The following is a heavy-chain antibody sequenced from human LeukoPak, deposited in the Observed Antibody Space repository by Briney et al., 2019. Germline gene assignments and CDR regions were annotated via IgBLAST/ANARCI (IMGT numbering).Heavy chain of an antibody. Sequence: PGGSLRLSCAASGFTFSSYAMSWVRQAPGKGLEWVSAINGSGGSTYYADSVKGRFTISRDNSKNTLYLQMNSLRAEDTAVYYCAKAMWYSSGWWGFDYWGQGTLVTVSS. CDR3: AKAMWYSSGWWGFDY. V-gene: IGHV3-23*01. J-gene: IGHJ4*02. CDR2: INGSGGST. D-gene: IGHD6-19*01. CDR1: GFTFSSYA.